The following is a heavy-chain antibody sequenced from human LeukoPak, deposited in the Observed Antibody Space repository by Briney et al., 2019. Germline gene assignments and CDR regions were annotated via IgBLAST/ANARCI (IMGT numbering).Heavy chain of an antibody. CDR1: GGSISSYY. V-gene: IGHV4-59*01. J-gene: IGHJ6*03. D-gene: IGHD2-8*01. CDR2: IYYSGST. Sequence: SETLSLTCTVSGGSISSYYWSWIRQPPGKGLEWIGYIYYSGSTNYNPSLKSRVTISVDTSKNQFSLKLSSVTAADTAAYYCARGLGYCTNGVCSSGVGRVDYYYMDVWGKGTTVTVSS. CDR3: ARGLGYCTNGVCSSGVGRVDYYYMDV.